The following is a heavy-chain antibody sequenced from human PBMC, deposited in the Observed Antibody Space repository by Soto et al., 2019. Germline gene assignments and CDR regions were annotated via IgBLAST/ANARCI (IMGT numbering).Heavy chain of an antibody. V-gene: IGHV3-33*03. Sequence: QVQLVESGGGVVQPGRSLRLSCAASGFIFNEYGMHWVRQAPGKGLEWVAVIWYDGSNKYYADSVKCRFTFSRDNSKNTMSLQMNSLRAEDTAVYYCARWGCSGSNCNLNQRSFDLWGQGTLVTVSS. CDR1: GFIFNEYG. D-gene: IGHD2-15*01. CDR2: IWYDGSNK. CDR3: ARWGCSGSNCNLNQRSFDL. J-gene: IGHJ4*02.